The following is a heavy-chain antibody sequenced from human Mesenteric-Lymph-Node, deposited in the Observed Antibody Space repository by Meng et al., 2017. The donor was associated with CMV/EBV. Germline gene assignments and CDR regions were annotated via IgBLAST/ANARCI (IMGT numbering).Heavy chain of an antibody. CDR1: GFTFGDYA. CDR3: TKSIGFYDFWSGTHYGMDV. J-gene: IGHJ6*02. V-gene: IGHV3-49*04. Sequence: GGSLRLSCTASGFTFGDYAMSWVRQAPGKGLEWVGFIRSKAYGGTTEYAASVKGRFTISRDDSKSIAYLQMNSLKTEDTAVYYCTKSIGFYDFWSGTHYGMDVWGQGTTVTVSS. CDR2: IRSKAYGGTT. D-gene: IGHD3-3*01.